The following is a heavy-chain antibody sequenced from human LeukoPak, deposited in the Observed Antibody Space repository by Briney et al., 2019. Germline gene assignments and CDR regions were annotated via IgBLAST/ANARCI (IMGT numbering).Heavy chain of an antibody. V-gene: IGHV1-2*02. Sequence: GASVKVSCKASGYTFTGYYMHWVRQAPGQGLEWMGWINPNSGGTNYAQKFQGRVTMTRDTSISAAYMELSRLRSDDTAVYYCARSSIPVEVRYFDYWGQGTLVTVSS. CDR1: GYTFTGYY. CDR2: INPNSGGT. CDR3: ARSSIPVEVRYFDY. J-gene: IGHJ4*02. D-gene: IGHD2-21*01.